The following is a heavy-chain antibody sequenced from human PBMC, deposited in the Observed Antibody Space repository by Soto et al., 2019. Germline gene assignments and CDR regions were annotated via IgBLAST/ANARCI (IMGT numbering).Heavy chain of an antibody. J-gene: IGHJ6*02. CDR1: GGTFSSYA. CDR2: IIPIFGTA. V-gene: IGHV1-69*12. D-gene: IGHD3-3*01. Sequence: QVQLVQSGAEVKKPGSSVKVSCKASGGTFSSYAISWVRQAPGQGLEWMGGIIPIFGTANYAQKFQGRVTITADESTSTAYMELSSLRSEDTAVYYCASNGGVVTIFGVVQETGDVWGQGTTVTVSS. CDR3: ASNGGVVTIFGVVQETGDV.